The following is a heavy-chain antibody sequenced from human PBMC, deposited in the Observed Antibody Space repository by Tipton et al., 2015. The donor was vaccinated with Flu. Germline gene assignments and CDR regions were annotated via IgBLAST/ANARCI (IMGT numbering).Heavy chain of an antibody. CDR1: GDSISSDYH. CDR2: VSRSGST. CDR3: ARRDYSNYVSDPKSWFDP. D-gene: IGHD4-11*01. Sequence: TLSLTCAVSGDSISSDYHWGWIRQFPGKRLEWIGTVSRSGSTVYNPSLTSRVTISIDRSKNQFSLNLKSVTAADLAVYYCARRDYSNYVSDPKSWFDPWCQGTLVAVSS. V-gene: IGHV4-38-2*01. J-gene: IGHJ5*02.